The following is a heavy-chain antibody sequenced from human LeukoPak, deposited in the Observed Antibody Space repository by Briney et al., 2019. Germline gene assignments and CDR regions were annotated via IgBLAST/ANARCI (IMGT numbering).Heavy chain of an antibody. CDR1: GGSISSSSYY. D-gene: IGHD4-11*01. V-gene: IGHV4-39*07. CDR2: IYYTGST. CDR3: ARVPEDYSNYYYYMDV. Sequence: SETLSLTCSASGGSISSSSYYWGWIRQPPGKGLEWIGSIYYTGSTYHNPSLKSRVTISVDTSKNRFSLKVSSVTAADTAVYYCARVPEDYSNYYYYMDVWGKGTTVTVSS. J-gene: IGHJ6*03.